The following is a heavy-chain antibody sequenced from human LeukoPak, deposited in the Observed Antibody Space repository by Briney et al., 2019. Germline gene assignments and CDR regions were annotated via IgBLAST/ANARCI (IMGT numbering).Heavy chain of an antibody. CDR3: ARTYYDILTGYNPYFDY. CDR1: GFTFRSYG. CDR2: ITASSTAI. J-gene: IGHJ4*02. Sequence: PGGSLRLSCEASGFTFRSYGMNWVRQAPGKGLEWVSSITASSTAIYSADSVKGRFTISRDNAKNFLYLQMNSLRAEDTAVYYCARTYYDILTGYNPYFDYWGQGILVTVSS. V-gene: IGHV3-21*01. D-gene: IGHD3-9*01.